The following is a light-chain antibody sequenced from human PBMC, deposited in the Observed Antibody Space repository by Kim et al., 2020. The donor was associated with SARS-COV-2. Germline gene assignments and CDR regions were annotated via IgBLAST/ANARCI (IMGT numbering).Light chain of an antibody. CDR1: QSVSSSY. CDR2: DTS. J-gene: IGKJ1*01. CDR3: QQYGRSTRT. Sequence: APGERATLSCRASQSVSSSYLAWYQQKPGQAPRLLIYDTSSRATGIPDRFSGRGSGTDFTLTISRLEPEDFAVYYCQQYGRSTRTFGQGTKVDIK. V-gene: IGKV3-20*01.